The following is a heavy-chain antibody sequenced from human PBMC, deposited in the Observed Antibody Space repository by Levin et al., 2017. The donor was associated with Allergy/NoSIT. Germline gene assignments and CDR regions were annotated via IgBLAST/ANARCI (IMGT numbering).Heavy chain of an antibody. J-gene: IGHJ6*02. Sequence: GGSLRLSCAASGFTFSSYDMHWVRQATGKGLEWVSAIGTAGDTYYPGSVKGRFTISRENAKNSLYLQMNSLRAGDTAVYYCARAGERSGWRSYYGMDVWGQGTTVTVSS. CDR2: IGTAGDT. V-gene: IGHV3-13*01. D-gene: IGHD6-19*01. CDR1: GFTFSSYD. CDR3: ARAGERSGWRSYYGMDV.